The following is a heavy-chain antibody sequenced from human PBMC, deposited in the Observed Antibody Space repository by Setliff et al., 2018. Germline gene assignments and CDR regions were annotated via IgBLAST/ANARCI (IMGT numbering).Heavy chain of an antibody. Sequence: SETLSLTCTVSGGSISSSSYYWGWIRQPPGKGLEWIGSIYYSGSTYYNPSLKSRVTISVGTSKNQFSLKLSSVTAADTAVYYCARVNQYSSVWYNYYYGMDVWGQGTTVTVSS. CDR2: IYYSGST. CDR3: ARVNQYSSVWYNYYYGMDV. D-gene: IGHD6-19*01. V-gene: IGHV4-39*07. J-gene: IGHJ6*02. CDR1: GGSISSSSYY.